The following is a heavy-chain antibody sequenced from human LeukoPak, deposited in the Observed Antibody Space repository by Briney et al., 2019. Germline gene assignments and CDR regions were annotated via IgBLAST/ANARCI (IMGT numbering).Heavy chain of an antibody. CDR3: ARGPDLYCSSTSYYASDY. CDR2: ISSNGGST. J-gene: IGHJ4*02. Sequence: GGSLRLSCAASGFTFSSYAMHWVRQAPGKGLEYVSAISSNGGSTYYANSVKGRFTISRDNSKNTLYLQMGSLRAEDMAVYYCARGPDLYCSSTSYYASDYWGQGTLVTVSS. D-gene: IGHD2-2*01. V-gene: IGHV3-64*01. CDR1: GFTFSSYA.